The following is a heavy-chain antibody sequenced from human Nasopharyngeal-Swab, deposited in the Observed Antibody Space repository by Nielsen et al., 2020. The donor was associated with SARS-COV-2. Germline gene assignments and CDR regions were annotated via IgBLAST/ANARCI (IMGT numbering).Heavy chain of an antibody. V-gene: IGHV4-34*01. J-gene: IGHJ4*02. CDR3: ARGLERLGYYFDY. CDR2: IDHSGST. CDR1: GGSFSGYY. D-gene: IGHD3-3*01. Sequence: SETLSLTYAVYGGSFSGYYWSWIRQPPGKGLEWIGEIDHSGSTNYNPSLKSRVTISVDTSKNQFSLKLSSVTAADTAVYYCARGLERLGYYFDYWGQGTLVTVSS.